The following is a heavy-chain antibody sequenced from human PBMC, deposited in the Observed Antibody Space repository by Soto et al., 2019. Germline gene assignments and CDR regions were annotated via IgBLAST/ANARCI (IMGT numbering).Heavy chain of an antibody. D-gene: IGHD1-1*01. CDR2: INPNNGVT. CDR1: GYTFTGYY. Sequence: ASVEVSCKASGYTFTGYYIHWVRQAPGQGLEWMGWINPNNGVTNYAQKFQGRVTMSRDTSISTAYMELSRLRSDDTAVYYCARAAGGGEYYYFDYWGQGTLVTVSS. J-gene: IGHJ4*02. CDR3: ARAAGGGEYYYFDY. V-gene: IGHV1-2*02.